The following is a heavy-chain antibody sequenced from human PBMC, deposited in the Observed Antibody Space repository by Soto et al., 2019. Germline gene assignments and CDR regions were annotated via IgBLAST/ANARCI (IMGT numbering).Heavy chain of an antibody. J-gene: IGHJ4*01. D-gene: IGHD6-13*01. CDR2: LNAGIGKT. CDR1: GYTFTSYS. V-gene: IGHV1-3*01. Sequence: ASVKVCCNASGYTFTSYSMVWLHQVPGHRLERMGWLNAGIGKTKYSQKFQGRVISTREASASTAYMDLSRLGCEDSAVDYCSKGQSWYLAADGNFDYWGYVTQVTVS. CDR3: SKGQSWYLAADGNFDY.